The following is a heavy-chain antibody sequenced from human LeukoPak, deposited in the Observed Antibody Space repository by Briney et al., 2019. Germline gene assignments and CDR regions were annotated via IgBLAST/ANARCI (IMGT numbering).Heavy chain of an antibody. V-gene: IGHV3-23*01. J-gene: IGHJ4*02. Sequence: GGSLRLSCAASGFTFSSYAMSWVRQAPGKGLEWVSAISGSGGSTYYADSVKGRFAISRDNSKNTLYLQMNSLRAEDTAVYYCAKERELYGDLQGYDYWGQGTLVTVSS. D-gene: IGHD4-17*01. CDR3: AKERELYGDLQGYDY. CDR2: ISGSGGST. CDR1: GFTFSSYA.